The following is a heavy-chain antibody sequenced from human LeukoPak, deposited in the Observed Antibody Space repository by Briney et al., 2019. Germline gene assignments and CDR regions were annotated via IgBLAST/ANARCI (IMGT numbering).Heavy chain of an antibody. CDR3: AKRYCSSTSCFIYYFDY. CDR1: GFIFSSYA. D-gene: IGHD2-2*01. CDR2: ISGSGGST. Sequence: GGSLRLSCAASGFIFSSYAMSWVRQAPGKGLEWVSAISGSGGSTYYADSVKGRFTISRDNSKNTLYLQMNSLRAEDTAVYYCAKRYCSSTSCFIYYFDYWGQGTLVTVSS. V-gene: IGHV3-23*01. J-gene: IGHJ4*02.